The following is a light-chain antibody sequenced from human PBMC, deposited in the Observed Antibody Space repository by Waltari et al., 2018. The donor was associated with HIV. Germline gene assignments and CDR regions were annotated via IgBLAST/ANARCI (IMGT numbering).Light chain of an antibody. CDR1: SSDVGGYNY. Sequence: QSALTQPASVSGSPGQSITISCTGTSSDVGGYNYVSWYQQHPGKAPKLMIYEVSNRPSWVSNRFSGSKSGNTASLTISGLQAEDEADYYCSSYTSSSTPLFGGGTKLTVL. V-gene: IGLV2-14*01. CDR2: EVS. J-gene: IGLJ2*01. CDR3: SSYTSSSTPL.